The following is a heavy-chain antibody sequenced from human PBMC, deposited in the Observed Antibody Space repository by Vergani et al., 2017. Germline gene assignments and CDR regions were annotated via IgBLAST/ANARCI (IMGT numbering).Heavy chain of an antibody. CDR2: ISPIFGTA. V-gene: IGHV1-69*01. CDR1: GGTFSSYA. CDR3: ARDGLVVVPAASGDFQH. D-gene: IGHD2-2*01. Sequence: QVQLVQSGAEVKKPGSSVKVSCKASGGTFSSYAISWVRQAPGQGLEWMGGISPIFGTANYAQKFQGRVTITADESTSTAYMELSSLRSEDTAVYYCARDGLVVVPAASGDFQHWGQGTLVTVSS. J-gene: IGHJ1*01.